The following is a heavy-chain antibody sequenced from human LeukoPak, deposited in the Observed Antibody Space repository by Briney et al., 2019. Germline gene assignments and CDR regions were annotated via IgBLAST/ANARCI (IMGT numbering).Heavy chain of an antibody. CDR1: GFTFSSYA. D-gene: IGHD6-19*01. Sequence: SGGSLRLSCAASGFTFSSYAMSWVRQAPGKGLEWVSAISGSGGSTYYADSVKGRFTIPRDNSKNTLYLQMNSLRAEDTAVYYCAKDLYSSGWFGDYYYYGMDVWGQGTTVTVSS. J-gene: IGHJ6*02. CDR3: AKDLYSSGWFGDYYYYGMDV. CDR2: ISGSGGST. V-gene: IGHV3-23*01.